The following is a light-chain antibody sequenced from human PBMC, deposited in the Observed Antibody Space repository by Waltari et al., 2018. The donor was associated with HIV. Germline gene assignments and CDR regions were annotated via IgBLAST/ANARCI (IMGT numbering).Light chain of an antibody. J-gene: IGKJ5*01. CDR2: VAS. CDR3: QQYYKWPLT. CDR1: QSVSSK. Sequence: EIVMLQSPATLSVSPGERATLSCRASQSVSSKLAWYQQKPGQAPRLLIYVASTRSTGIPGRFSGSESGTEFILTISSLQSEDCAVYYCQQYYKWPLTFGQGTRLEIK. V-gene: IGKV3D-15*01.